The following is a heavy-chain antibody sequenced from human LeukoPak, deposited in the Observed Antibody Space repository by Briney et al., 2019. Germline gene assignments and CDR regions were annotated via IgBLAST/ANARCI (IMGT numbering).Heavy chain of an antibody. J-gene: IGHJ4*02. CDR1: GYTFTSYD. CDR2: MNPNSGST. V-gene: IGHV1-8*03. CDR3: ARGEMATIKFDY. Sequence: ASVKVSCKASGYTFTSYDINWVRQATGQGLEWMGWMNPNSGSTGYARKFQGRVTITRNTSISTAYMELSSLRSEDTAVYYCARGEMATIKFDYWGQGTLVTVSS. D-gene: IGHD5-24*01.